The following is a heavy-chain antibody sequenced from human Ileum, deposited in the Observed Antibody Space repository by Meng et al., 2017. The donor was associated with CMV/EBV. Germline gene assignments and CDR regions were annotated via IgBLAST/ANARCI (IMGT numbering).Heavy chain of an antibody. CDR3: AKGSSEGFDY. Sequence: GESLKISCAAPGLTFSNNYMSWLRQAPGKGLEWVSTLSSSGGSTYYADSVTGRFTSSRDNSKNILYLQMNSLRAEDTAVYYCAKGSSEGFDYWGQGALVTVSS. J-gene: IGHJ4*02. CDR2: LSSSGGST. V-gene: IGHV3-23*01. CDR1: GLTFSNNY.